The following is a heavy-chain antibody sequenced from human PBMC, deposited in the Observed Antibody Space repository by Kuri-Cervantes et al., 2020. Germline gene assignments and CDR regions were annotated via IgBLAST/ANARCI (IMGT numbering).Heavy chain of an antibody. Sequence: GESLKISCAASGFTFSSYGMHWVRQAPGKGLEWVAFIRYDGGNKYYADSVKGRFTISRDNARSSLYLQMDSLRAEDTAVYYCVTGTQTYGSWGQGTLVTVSS. CDR3: VTGTQTYGS. D-gene: IGHD3-10*01. CDR2: IRYDGGNK. CDR1: GFTFSSYG. J-gene: IGHJ5*02. V-gene: IGHV3-30*02.